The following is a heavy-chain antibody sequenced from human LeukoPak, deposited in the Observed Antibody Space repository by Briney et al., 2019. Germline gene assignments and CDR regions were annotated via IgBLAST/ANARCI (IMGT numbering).Heavy chain of an antibody. V-gene: IGHV1-69*06. J-gene: IGHJ3*02. CDR1: GGTFSSYA. CDR2: IIPIFGTA. Sequence: SVKVSCKASGGTFSSYAISWVRQAPGQGLELMGGIIPIFGTANYAQKFQGRVTITADKSMSTAYMELSSLRSEDTAVYYCAREGSTYYYDPGSAFDIWGQGTMVTVSS. CDR3: AREGSTYYYDPGSAFDI. D-gene: IGHD3-22*01.